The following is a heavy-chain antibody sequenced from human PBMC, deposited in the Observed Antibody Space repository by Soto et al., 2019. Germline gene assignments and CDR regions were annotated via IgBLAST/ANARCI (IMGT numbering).Heavy chain of an antibody. J-gene: IGHJ6*02. CDR3: ARDRSLIFAVPPYGMDV. D-gene: IGHD3-3*01. V-gene: IGHV3-48*03. Sequence: EVQLVEAGGGLVHVGGSLSLSCVVSGFTFSSHEMNWVRQAPGKGPEWVSKISESGGTTSYAASVKGRFTISRDNARDSLFLHMDSLRAEDTAVYYCARDRSLIFAVPPYGMDVWGQGTTVTVSS. CDR1: GFTFSSHE. CDR2: ISESGGTT.